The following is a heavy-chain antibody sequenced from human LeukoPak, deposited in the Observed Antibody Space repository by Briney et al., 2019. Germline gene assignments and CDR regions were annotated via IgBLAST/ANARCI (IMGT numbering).Heavy chain of an antibody. Sequence: ASVKVSCKASSYSFTSYGFSWVRQAPGQGLEWMGWISAYNGNTKYAQKLQGRVTMTTDTSTSTAYMELRSLRSDDTAVYYCARRIVGATYDAFDIWGQGTMVTVSS. CDR3: ARRIVGATYDAFDI. CDR1: SYSFTSYG. D-gene: IGHD1-26*01. V-gene: IGHV1-18*01. CDR2: ISAYNGNT. J-gene: IGHJ3*02.